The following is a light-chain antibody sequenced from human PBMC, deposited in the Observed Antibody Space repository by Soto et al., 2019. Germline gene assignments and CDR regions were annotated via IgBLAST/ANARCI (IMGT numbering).Light chain of an antibody. Sequence: EIVMTQSPATLSVSLWERATLSCTASQSISSNLAWYQQKPGQAPRLLIYGASTRATGIPDRFSGSGSGTDFTLTISSLQSEDFAVYFCQQYNNWRSYTFGQGTKVDIK. CDR3: QQYNNWRSYT. J-gene: IGKJ2*01. CDR2: GAS. CDR1: QSISSN. V-gene: IGKV3-15*01.